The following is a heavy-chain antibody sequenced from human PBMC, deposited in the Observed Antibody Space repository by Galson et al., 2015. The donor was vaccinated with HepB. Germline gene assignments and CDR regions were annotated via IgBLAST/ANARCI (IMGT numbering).Heavy chain of an antibody. CDR1: AFTFRSCA. V-gene: IGHV3-30*04. Sequence: SLRLSCAASAFTFRSCAMDWVRQAQGKGLEWVAVISYDGSIRYYAASVKGRFTISRDNSKNTLYLQMNSLRAEDTAVYYCARDRPDYDSSGYWGIPDYWGQGTLVTVSS. J-gene: IGHJ4*02. CDR2: ISYDGSIR. D-gene: IGHD3-22*01. CDR3: ARDRPDYDSSGYWGIPDY.